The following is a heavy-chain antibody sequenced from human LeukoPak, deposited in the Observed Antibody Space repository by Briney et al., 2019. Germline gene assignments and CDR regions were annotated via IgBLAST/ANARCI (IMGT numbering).Heavy chain of an antibody. J-gene: IGHJ6*02. Sequence: GGSLRLSCVASGFTFSVYAMTWVRQAPGKGLEWISAVGGNGLAKYYADSVKGRFTISRDNSKNTLYLQMNSLRAEDTAVYYCARSAQLANYYYYGMDVWGQGTTVTVSS. CDR1: GFTFSVYA. CDR2: VGGNGLAK. CDR3: ARSAQLANYYYYGMDV. D-gene: IGHD2-2*01. V-gene: IGHV3-23*01.